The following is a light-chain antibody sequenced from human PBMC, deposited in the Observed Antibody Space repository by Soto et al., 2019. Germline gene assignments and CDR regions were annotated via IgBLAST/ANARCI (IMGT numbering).Light chain of an antibody. CDR1: QSVSSSY. CDR2: GAS. Sequence: EIVLTQSPGTLSLSPGERATLSCRASQSVSSSYLAWYRQKPGQARSLLIYGASSMATGIPDRFSGSGSGTDFTLTISRLEPEDFAVYYCRLYDSSSVIFGPGTKVHIK. V-gene: IGKV3-20*01. J-gene: IGKJ3*01. CDR3: RLYDSSSVI.